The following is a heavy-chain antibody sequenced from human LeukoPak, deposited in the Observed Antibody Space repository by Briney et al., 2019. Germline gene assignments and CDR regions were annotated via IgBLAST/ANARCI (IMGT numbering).Heavy chain of an antibody. D-gene: IGHD3-10*01. CDR1: GGSFSGYY. J-gene: IGHJ4*02. CDR2: IYYSGST. CDR3: ARDKAGKIDY. V-gene: IGHV4-31*11. Sequence: SETLSLTCAVNGGSFSGYYWSWIRQHPGKGLEWIGYIYYSGSTYYNPSLKSRVTISVDTSKNQFSLKLSSVTAADTAVYYCARDKAGKIDYWGQGTLVTVSS.